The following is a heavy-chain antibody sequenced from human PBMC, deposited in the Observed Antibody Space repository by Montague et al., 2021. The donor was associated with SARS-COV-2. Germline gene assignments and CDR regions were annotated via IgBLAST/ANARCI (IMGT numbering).Heavy chain of an antibody. CDR1: GGSFSGYY. Sequence: SETLSLTCAVYGGSFSGYYWRWIRQVPGKGLEWIGEIDHSRNTDXNPSLKSRVDTSKNHFTLKLSSVTAAETAVYYCARLKRYFDSSGSPSAFDFWGQGTKVTVSS. J-gene: IGHJ3*01. D-gene: IGHD3-22*01. CDR3: ARLKRYFDSSGSPSAFDF. V-gene: IGHV4-34*01. CDR2: IDHSRNT.